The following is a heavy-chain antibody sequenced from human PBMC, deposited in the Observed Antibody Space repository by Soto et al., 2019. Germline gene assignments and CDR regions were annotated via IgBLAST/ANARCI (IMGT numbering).Heavy chain of an antibody. Sequence: PSETLSLTCTVSGGSVSSGSYYWTWIRQPPGKGLEWIGYIFYSGSTYYNPSLKSRVTISVDTSKNQFSLKLSSVTAADTAVYYCARSHRSWQPNCFDPWGQGTLVTVSS. CDR3: ARSHRSWQPNCFDP. CDR2: IFYSGST. CDR1: GGSVSSGSYY. D-gene: IGHD2-15*01. J-gene: IGHJ5*02. V-gene: IGHV4-61*01.